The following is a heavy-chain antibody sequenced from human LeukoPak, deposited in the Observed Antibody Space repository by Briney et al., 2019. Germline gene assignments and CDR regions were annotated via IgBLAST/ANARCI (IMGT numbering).Heavy chain of an antibody. CDR2: ISYDGSKT. CDR3: ATDGDNRYYYDSTGYPPLDY. V-gene: IGHV3-30*03. J-gene: IGHJ4*02. D-gene: IGHD3-22*01. Sequence: GGSLRLFCAASGFTFNTYAMHWVRQAPGKGLEWVTVISYDGSKTYYADSVKGRFTVSRDNSKNTLYLQMNSLRVEDSAVYFCATDGDNRYYYDSTGYPPLDYWGQGTLVTVSS. CDR1: GFTFNTYA.